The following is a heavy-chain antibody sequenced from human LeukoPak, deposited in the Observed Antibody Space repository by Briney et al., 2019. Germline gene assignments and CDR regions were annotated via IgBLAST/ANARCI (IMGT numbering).Heavy chain of an antibody. Sequence: ASVKFSCKASGYTFTSYDINWVRQATGQGLEWLGRMNPNSGNTGYAQKFQGRVTMTRNTSISTAFIEMSSRTYENTAVYYCARVETIFGVMLYYYYGMDVWGQGTTVTVSS. J-gene: IGHJ6*02. V-gene: IGHV1-8*01. CDR1: GYTFTSYD. CDR3: ARVETIFGVMLYYYYGMDV. CDR2: MNPNSGNT. D-gene: IGHD3-3*01.